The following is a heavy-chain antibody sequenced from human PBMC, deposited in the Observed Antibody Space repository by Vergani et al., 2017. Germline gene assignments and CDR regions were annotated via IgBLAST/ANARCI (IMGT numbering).Heavy chain of an antibody. Sequence: QVQLVQSGAEVKKPGSSVKVSCKASGGTFSSYAISWVRQAPGQGLEWMGRIIPIFGTANYAQKFQGRVTITADESTSTAYMELSSLRSEDTAVYYCARDSRVLQFRELYIHDAFDIWGQGTMVTVSS. CDR2: IIPIFGTA. V-gene: IGHV1-69*18. D-gene: IGHD5-24*01. J-gene: IGHJ3*02. CDR3: ARDSRVLQFRELYIHDAFDI. CDR1: GGTFSSYA.